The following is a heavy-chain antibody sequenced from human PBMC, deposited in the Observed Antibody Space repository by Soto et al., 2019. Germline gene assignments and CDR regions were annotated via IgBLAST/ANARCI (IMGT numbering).Heavy chain of an antibody. V-gene: IGHV4-39*01. J-gene: IGHJ4*02. CDR2: IYYSGST. CDR3: ARLPYYDILTGYYNPTLDY. CDR1: GGSISSSSYY. Sequence: SETLSLTCTVSGGSISSSSYYWGWIRQPPGKGLEWIGSIYYSGSTYYNPSLKSRVTISVDTSKNQFSLKLSSVTAADTAVYYCARLPYYDILTGYYNPTLDYWGQGTLVTVSS. D-gene: IGHD3-9*01.